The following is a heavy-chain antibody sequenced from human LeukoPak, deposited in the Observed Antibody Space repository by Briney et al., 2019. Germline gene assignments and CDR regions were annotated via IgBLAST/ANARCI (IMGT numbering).Heavy chain of an antibody. CDR1: GFTFSSYS. CDR3: AKDSLRYFDWSQVFDY. D-gene: IGHD3-9*01. Sequence: GGSLRLSCAASGFTFSSYSMNWVRQAPGKGLEWVSAISGSGGSTYYADSVKGRFTISRDNSKNTLYLQMNSLRAEDTAVYYCAKDSLRYFDWSQVFDYWGQGTLVTVSS. CDR2: ISGSGGST. J-gene: IGHJ4*02. V-gene: IGHV3-23*01.